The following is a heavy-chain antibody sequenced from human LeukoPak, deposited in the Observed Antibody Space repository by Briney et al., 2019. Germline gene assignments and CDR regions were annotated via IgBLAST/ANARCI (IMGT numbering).Heavy chain of an antibody. V-gene: IGHV4-39*02. CDR1: GGSISSSSYY. Sequence: SETLSLTCTVSGGSISSSSYYWGWIRQPPGKGLEWIGSIYYSGSTYYNPSLKSRVTISVDTSKNQFSLKLSSVTAADTAVYYCARDPAGRGFSDYWGQGTLVTVSS. CDR2: IYYSGST. CDR3: ARDPAGRGFSDY. D-gene: IGHD1-26*01. J-gene: IGHJ4*02.